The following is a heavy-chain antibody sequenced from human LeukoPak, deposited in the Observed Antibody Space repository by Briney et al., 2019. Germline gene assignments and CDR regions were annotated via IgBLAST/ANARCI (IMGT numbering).Heavy chain of an antibody. Sequence: ASVKVSCKTSGYIFIGYYMHWVRQAPGQGLEWKGWIDPKSGGTKYAQKFQGRVTMTRDMSISTAYMDLRRLKSDDTAVYYCVRDMDRGQWLIRPYNWGQGTLVTVSS. D-gene: IGHD6-19*01. CDR1: GYIFIGYY. CDR3: VRDMDRGQWLIRPYN. J-gene: IGHJ4*02. CDR2: IDPKSGGT. V-gene: IGHV1-2*02.